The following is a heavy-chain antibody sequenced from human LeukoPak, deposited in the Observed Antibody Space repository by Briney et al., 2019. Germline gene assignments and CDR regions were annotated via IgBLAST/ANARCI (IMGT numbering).Heavy chain of an antibody. J-gene: IGHJ4*02. Sequence: PGGSLRLSCAASGFTFSSYWMNWVRQAPGKGLEWVANIKQDGSEKYYVDSVKGRFTISRDNAKNSLSLQMNSLRAEDTAIYYCARQPQVAHFDFWGQGTLVSVSS. CDR1: GFTFSSYW. D-gene: IGHD2-15*01. CDR3: ARQPQVAHFDF. CDR2: IKQDGSEK. V-gene: IGHV3-7*01.